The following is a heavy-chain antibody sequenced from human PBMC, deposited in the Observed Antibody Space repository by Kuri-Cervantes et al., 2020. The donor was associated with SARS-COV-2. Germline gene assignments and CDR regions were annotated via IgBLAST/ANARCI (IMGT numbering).Heavy chain of an antibody. D-gene: IGHD2/OR15-2a*01. CDR2: ISSSSSYT. CDR1: GFTFSDYY. J-gene: IGHJ2*01. CDR3: ASRGNSRNWYFDL. V-gene: IGHV3-11*03. Sequence: GESLKISCAASGFTFSDYYMSWIRQAPEKGLEWVSYISSSSSYTNYADSVKGRFTISRDNAKNSLYLQMNSLRAEDTAVYYCASRGNSRNWYFDLWGRGTLVTVSS.